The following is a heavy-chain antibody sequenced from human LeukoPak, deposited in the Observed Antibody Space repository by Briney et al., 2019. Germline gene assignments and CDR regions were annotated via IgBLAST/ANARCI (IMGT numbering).Heavy chain of an antibody. CDR2: IYYNGNT. Sequence: PSETLSLTCTVSGDSLASSSYYLAWIRQPPGKGLEWIGSIYYNGNTYYNPSLESRLAIFVDTSKNQFSLKLSSVTAPDTAVYYCARHFGDYASLLAWGQGSLVTVSS. CDR3: ARHFGDYASLLA. D-gene: IGHD4-17*01. CDR1: GDSLASSSYY. V-gene: IGHV4-39*01. J-gene: IGHJ5*02.